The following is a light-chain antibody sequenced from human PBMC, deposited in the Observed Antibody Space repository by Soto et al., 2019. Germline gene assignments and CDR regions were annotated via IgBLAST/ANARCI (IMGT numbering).Light chain of an antibody. CDR2: DAS. J-gene: IGKJ1*01. V-gene: IGKV1-5*01. CDR1: QSIRRW. CDR3: QHYNSYSEA. Sequence: DIQITQSPSTLSASVGDTVTVTCRASQSIRRWLAWYQQKPGKAPKLLIFDASTLESGVPSRFSGRGSETEFTRTISSLQPDDFATYYCQHYNSYSEAFGQGTKVDIK.